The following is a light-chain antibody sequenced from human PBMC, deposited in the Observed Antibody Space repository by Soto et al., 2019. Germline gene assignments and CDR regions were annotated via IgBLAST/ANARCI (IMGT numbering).Light chain of an antibody. CDR2: EVS. CDR3: SSYTSSSTRV. CDR1: SSDVGGYNY. V-gene: IGLV2-14*01. J-gene: IGLJ3*02. Sequence: QSALTQPASVSGSPXQSITXXXTXTSSDVGGYNYVSWYQQHPGKAPKLMIYEVSNRPSGVSNRFSGSKSGNTASLTISGLQAEDEADYYCSSYTSSSTRVFGGGTKLTVL.